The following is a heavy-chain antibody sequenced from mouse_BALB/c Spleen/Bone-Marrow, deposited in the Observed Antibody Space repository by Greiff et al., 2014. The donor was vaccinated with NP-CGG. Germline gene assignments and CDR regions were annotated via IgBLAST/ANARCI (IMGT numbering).Heavy chain of an antibody. J-gene: IGHJ4*01. CDR3: AVYGYAMDY. V-gene: IGHV14-3*02. CDR2: IDPANGHT. CDR1: GFNIKDTY. Sequence: VQLQQSGAELVKPGASVKLSCTASGFNIKDTYMYWVKQRPEQGLEWIGRIDPANGHTIYDPKFQGKATITADTSSNTAYLRLSSLTSEDTAVYHCAVYGYAMDYWGQGTSVTVSS. D-gene: IGHD1-1*01.